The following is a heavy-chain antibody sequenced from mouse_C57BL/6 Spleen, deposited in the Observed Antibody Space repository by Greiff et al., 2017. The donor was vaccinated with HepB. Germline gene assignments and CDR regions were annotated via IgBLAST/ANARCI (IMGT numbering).Heavy chain of an antibody. CDR3: SRGRDYGSSYWYFDV. V-gene: IGHV1-69*01. D-gene: IGHD1-1*01. Sequence: VQLQQPGAELVMPGASVKLSCKASGYTFTSYWMHWVKQRPGQGLEWIGEIDPSDSYTNYNQKFKGKSTLTVDKSSSTAYMQLSSLTSEASAVYYCSRGRDYGSSYWYFDVWGTGTTVTVSS. CDR1: GYTFTSYW. CDR2: IDPSDSYT. J-gene: IGHJ1*03.